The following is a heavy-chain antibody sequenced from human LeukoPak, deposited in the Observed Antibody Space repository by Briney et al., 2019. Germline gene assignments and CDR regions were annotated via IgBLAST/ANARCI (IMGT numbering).Heavy chain of an antibody. D-gene: IGHD2-21*02. CDR2: IYPGDSDT. V-gene: IGHV5-51*01. CDR1: GYSFTSYW. CDR3: ARQGRDPHIVVVTATFGGMDV. Sequence: GESLKISCKGSGYSFTSYWIGWVRQMPGKGLEWMGIIYPGDSDTRYSPSFQGQVTISADKSISTAYLQWSSLKASDTAMYYCARQGRDPHIVVVTATFGGMDVWGQGTTVTVSS. J-gene: IGHJ6*02.